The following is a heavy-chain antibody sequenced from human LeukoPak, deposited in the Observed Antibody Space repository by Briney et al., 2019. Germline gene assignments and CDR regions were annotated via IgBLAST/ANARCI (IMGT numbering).Heavy chain of an antibody. J-gene: IGHJ3*01. CDR3: ARRCHYDSSGYCNDGFDL. CDR1: GYSFTTYW. D-gene: IGHD3-22*01. Sequence: GESLKISCQGSGYSFTTYWIGWVRQMPGKGLEWMGIIYLGDSDTRYSPTFQGQVTITADKSISTAYLQWSSLKASDTAMYYCARRCHYDSSGYCNDGFDLWGQGTMVTVSS. V-gene: IGHV5-51*01. CDR2: IYLGDSDT.